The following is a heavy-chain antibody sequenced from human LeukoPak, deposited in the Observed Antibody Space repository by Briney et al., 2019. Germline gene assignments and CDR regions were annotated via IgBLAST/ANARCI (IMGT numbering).Heavy chain of an antibody. D-gene: IGHD3-3*01. CDR2: IIPIFGTA. V-gene: IGHV1-69*05. Sequence: AASVKVSCKASGYTFTTYDINWVRQAPGQGLEWMGRIIPIFGTANYAQKFQGRVAITTDESTSTAYMELSSLRSEDTAVYYCARSSSGFWSPVYFDYWGQGTLVTVSS. CDR3: ARSSSGFWSPVYFDY. J-gene: IGHJ4*02. CDR1: GYTFTTYD.